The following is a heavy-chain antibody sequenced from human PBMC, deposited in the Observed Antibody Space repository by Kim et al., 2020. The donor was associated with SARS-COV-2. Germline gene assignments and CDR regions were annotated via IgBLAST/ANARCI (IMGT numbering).Heavy chain of an antibody. Sequence: SVKVSCKASGGTFSSYAISWVRQAPGQGLEWMGRIIPILGIANYAQKFQGRVTITADKSTSTAYMELSSLRSEDTAVYYCARGRRTSIAATMARNDYWGQGTLVTVSS. V-gene: IGHV1-69*04. CDR2: IIPILGIA. D-gene: IGHD3-10*01. CDR1: GGTFSSYA. CDR3: ARGRRTSIAATMARNDY. J-gene: IGHJ4*02.